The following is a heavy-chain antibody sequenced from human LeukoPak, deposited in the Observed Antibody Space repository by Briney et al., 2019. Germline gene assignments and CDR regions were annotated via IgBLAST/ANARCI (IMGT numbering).Heavy chain of an antibody. Sequence: SETLSLTCTISGGSISGYYWSWIRQPPGKGLEWIGYVYYSGSTNYNPSLKSRVTISVDTSKNQFSLKLSSVTAADTAVYYCARGPDILTGYRDDYWGQGTLVTVSS. CDR2: VYYSGST. J-gene: IGHJ4*02. CDR1: GGSISGYY. CDR3: ARGPDILTGYRDDY. V-gene: IGHV4-59*01. D-gene: IGHD3-9*01.